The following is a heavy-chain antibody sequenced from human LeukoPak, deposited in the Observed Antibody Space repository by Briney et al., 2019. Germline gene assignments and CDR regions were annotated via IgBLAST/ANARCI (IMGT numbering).Heavy chain of an antibody. V-gene: IGHV4-39*07. D-gene: IGHD5-12*01. CDR1: GGSISSSSYY. Sequence: SETLSPTCTVSGGSISSSSYYWGWIRQPPGKGLEWIGSIYYSGSTNYNPSLKSRVTISVDTSKNQFSLKLSSVTAADTAVYYCARGGYVRIDYWGQGTLVTVSS. CDR3: ARGGYVRIDY. J-gene: IGHJ4*02. CDR2: IYYSGST.